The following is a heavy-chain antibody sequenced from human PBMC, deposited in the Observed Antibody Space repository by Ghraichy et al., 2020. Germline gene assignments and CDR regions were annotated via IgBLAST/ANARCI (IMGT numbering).Heavy chain of an antibody. D-gene: IGHD2-21*02. J-gene: IGHJ4*02. CDR1: GFAFSDFS. CDR3: ARNPGLRVDY. V-gene: IGHV3-48*02. CDR2: ISSGSSTT. Sequence: GKSLNISCAASGFAFSDFSMNWVRQAPGKGLEWVSYISSGSSTTYYADFVKGRFTISRDDAKNSVYLQMNSLRDEDTAVYYCARNPGLRVDYWGQGTLVTVSS.